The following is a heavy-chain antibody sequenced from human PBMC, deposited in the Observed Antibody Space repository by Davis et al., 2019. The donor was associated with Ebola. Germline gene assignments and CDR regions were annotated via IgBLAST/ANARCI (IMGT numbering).Heavy chain of an antibody. V-gene: IGHV4-30-4*01. J-gene: IGHJ4*02. CDR1: GGSISSGDYY. CDR2: IYYRGGT. CDR3: ARQRRLRLGELSGHFDY. D-gene: IGHD3-16*02. Sequence: MPSETLSLTCIASGGSISSGDYYWSWIRQPPGKGLEWIGYIYYRGGTYYNPSLKSRVTISVDTSKNQFSLKLSSVTAADTAVYYCARQRRLRLGELSGHFDYWGQGTLVTVSS.